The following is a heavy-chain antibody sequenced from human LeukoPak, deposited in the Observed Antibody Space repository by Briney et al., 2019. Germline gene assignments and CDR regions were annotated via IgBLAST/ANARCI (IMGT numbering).Heavy chain of an antibody. CDR1: GVSISPHY. CDR2: IHTSGSN. Sequence: SETLSLTCAVSGVSISPHYWAWIRQPPGKGLEWIGYIHTSGSNNQYPSLKSRVTISVDKSKNYFSLRLTSVTAADTAVYYCARLSAAVHLGAFDLWGQGTMVTVSS. V-gene: IGHV4-4*09. CDR3: ARLSAAVHLGAFDL. D-gene: IGHD3-3*01. J-gene: IGHJ3*01.